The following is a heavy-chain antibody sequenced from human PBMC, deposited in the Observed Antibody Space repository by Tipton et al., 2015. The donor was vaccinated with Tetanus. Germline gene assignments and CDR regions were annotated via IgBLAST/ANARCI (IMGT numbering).Heavy chain of an antibody. CDR3: ARAFCNYNCHGGYFDY. CDR2: VSYSGRT. V-gene: IGHV4-61*08. Sequence: GLVKPSETLSLTCTVSGGSVRSGDYSWNWIRQPPGKGLEWLAYVSYSGRTNSNYSLKSRITISQDTSKNQFSLRLTSVTAADTAVYYCARAFCNYNCHGGYFDYWGQGTLVTVSS. J-gene: IGHJ4*02. D-gene: IGHD2/OR15-2a*01. CDR1: GGSVRSGDYS.